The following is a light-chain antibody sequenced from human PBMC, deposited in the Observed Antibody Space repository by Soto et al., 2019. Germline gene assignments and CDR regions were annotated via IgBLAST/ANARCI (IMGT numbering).Light chain of an antibody. Sequence: QSALTQPASVSGSPGQSITISCTGTSSDVGGYNYVSWYQQHPGKAPKLMIYEVTNRPSGVSNRFSGSKSGNTASLTISGLQAEDEADYYCSSYTTSSTLPGAFGGGTKLTVL. CDR3: SSYTTSSTLPGA. CDR1: SSDVGGYNY. V-gene: IGLV2-14*01. CDR2: EVT. J-gene: IGLJ2*01.